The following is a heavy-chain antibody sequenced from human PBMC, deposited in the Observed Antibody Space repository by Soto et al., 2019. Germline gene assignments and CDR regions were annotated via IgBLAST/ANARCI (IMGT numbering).Heavy chain of an antibody. J-gene: IGHJ4*02. CDR3: AKEAGSVTFDF. Sequence: QVQLVESGGGVVQPGRSLRLSCAASGFTFSRYGMHWVRQAPGKGLEWVAVISFDGSKKYYAESVTGRFTISRDNSKNTLYLQVNSLRAEDTAVYYCAKEAGSVTFDFCGQGTLVTVSS. D-gene: IGHD4-4*01. CDR2: ISFDGSKK. CDR1: GFTFSRYG. V-gene: IGHV3-30*18.